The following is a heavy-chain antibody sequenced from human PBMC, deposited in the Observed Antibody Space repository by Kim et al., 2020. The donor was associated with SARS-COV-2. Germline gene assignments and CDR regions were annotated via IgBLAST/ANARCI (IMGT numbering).Heavy chain of an antibody. J-gene: IGHJ3*02. Sequence: GGSLRLSCAASGFTFDDYAMHWVRQAPGKGLEWVSGISWNSGSIGYADSVKGRFTISRDNAKNSLYLQMNSLRAEDTALYYCAKAGVLWWPSRAFDIWGQGTMVTVSS. CDR3: AKAGVLWWPSRAFDI. V-gene: IGHV3-9*01. CDR2: ISWNSGSI. CDR1: GFTFDDYA. D-gene: IGHD2-21*01.